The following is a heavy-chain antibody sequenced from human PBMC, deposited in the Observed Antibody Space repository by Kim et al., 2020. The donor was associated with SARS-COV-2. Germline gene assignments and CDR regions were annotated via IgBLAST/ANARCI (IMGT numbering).Heavy chain of an antibody. V-gene: IGHV3-7*01. CDR2: IKQDGSEK. D-gene: IGHD3-16*02. CDR1: GFTFSNSW. CDR3: SRTYHSRSYGMDV. J-gene: IGHJ6*02. Sequence: GGSLRLSCAVSGFTFSNSWMSWVRQAPGKGLEWVAKIKQDGSEKYYVDSVKGRFTISRDNGKKSLYLQMNSLRAEDTAAYYCSRTYHSRSYGMDVWGPGT.